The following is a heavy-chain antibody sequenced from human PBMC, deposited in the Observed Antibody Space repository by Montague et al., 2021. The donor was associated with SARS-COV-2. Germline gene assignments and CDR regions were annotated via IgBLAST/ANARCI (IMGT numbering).Heavy chain of an antibody. CDR3: ARELEIHDFLSGYYIGD. V-gene: IGHV4-39*07. Sequence: SETLSLTCAVSGGSISSSSHYWGWIRQPPGKGLEWIGGVSHSGGTYYNASLQSRVTIFIDPSNNQFSLNLTSVTAADTALYFCARELEIHDFLSGYYIGDWGQGTLVTVSS. J-gene: IGHJ4*02. CDR1: GGSISSSSHY. CDR2: VSHSGGT. D-gene: IGHD3-3*01.